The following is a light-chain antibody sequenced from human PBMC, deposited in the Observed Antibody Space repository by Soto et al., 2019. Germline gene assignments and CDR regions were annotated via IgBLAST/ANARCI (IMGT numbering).Light chain of an antibody. Sequence: DIQMTQSPSTLSASVGDRVTITCRASQSVSGWLAWYQQKAGKAPKLLIYDVSALKRGVPPRFSGSGSGTEFTLTISGLHPDDFATYYCQQYESYSATFGPGTRVDLK. CDR2: DVS. J-gene: IGKJ1*01. CDR1: QSVSGW. V-gene: IGKV1-5*01. CDR3: QQYESYSAT.